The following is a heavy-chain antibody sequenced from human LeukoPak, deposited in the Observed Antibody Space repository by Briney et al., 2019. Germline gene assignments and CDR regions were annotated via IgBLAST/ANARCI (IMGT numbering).Heavy chain of an antibody. D-gene: IGHD4/OR15-4a*01. J-gene: IGHJ4*02. CDR2: INPNSGGT. Sequence: ASVKVSCKASGYTFTGYYMHWVRQAPGQGLEWMGWINPNSGGTNYAQKFQGRVTMTRDTSISTAYMELSRLRSDDTAVYYCTRVPRGDYGLDYWGQGTLVTVSS. CDR3: TRVPRGDYGLDY. CDR1: GYTFTGYY. V-gene: IGHV1-2*02.